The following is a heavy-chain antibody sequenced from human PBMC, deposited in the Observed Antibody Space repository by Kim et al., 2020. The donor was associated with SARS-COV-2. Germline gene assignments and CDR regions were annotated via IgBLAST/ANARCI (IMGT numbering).Heavy chain of an antibody. D-gene: IGHD6-19*01. J-gene: IGHJ4*02. CDR3: ALSLSSGWLNFDY. CDR2: IYSGGST. V-gene: IGHV3-53*01. CDR1: GFSVSNNY. Sequence: GGSLRLSCAASGFSVSNNYMNWVRQAPGKGLEWVSVIYSGGSTYYADSVKGRFTISRDNSKNTLYLQMNSLRAEDTAVYYCALSLSSGWLNFDYWGQGTLVTVSS.